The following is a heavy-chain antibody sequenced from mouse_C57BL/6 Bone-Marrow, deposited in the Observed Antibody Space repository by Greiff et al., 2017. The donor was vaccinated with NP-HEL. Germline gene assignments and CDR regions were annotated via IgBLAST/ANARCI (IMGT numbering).Heavy chain of an antibody. CDR3: AREGSHWYFDV. V-gene: IGHV1-52*01. CDR1: GYTFTSYW. Sequence: QVQLKQPGAELVRPGSSVKLSCKASGYTFTSYWMHWVKQRPIQGLEWIGNIDPSDSETHYNQKFKDKATLTVEKSSSTAYMQLSSLTSEDSAVYYCAREGSHWYFDVWGTGTTVTVSS. J-gene: IGHJ1*03. CDR2: IDPSDSET.